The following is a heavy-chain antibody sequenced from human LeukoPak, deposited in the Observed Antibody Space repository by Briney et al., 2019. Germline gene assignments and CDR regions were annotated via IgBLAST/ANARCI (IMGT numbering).Heavy chain of an antibody. CDR1: GFTFSSYW. V-gene: IGHV3-7*01. CDR3: ARSGNYYGSSGFKSWYYFDY. J-gene: IGHJ4*02. CDR2: IKQDGSEK. Sequence: GSLRLSCAASGFTFSSYWMSWVRQAPGKGLEWVANIKQDGSEKYYVDSVKGRFTISRDNAKNSLYLQMNSLRAEDTAVYYCARSGNYYGSSGFKSWYYFDYWGQGTLVTVSS. D-gene: IGHD3-22*01.